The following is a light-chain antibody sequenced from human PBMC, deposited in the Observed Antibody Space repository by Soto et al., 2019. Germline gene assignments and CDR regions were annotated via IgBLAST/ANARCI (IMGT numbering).Light chain of an antibody. CDR3: CLYAGSYTFGYV. V-gene: IGLV2-11*01. CDR1: SSDVGGYNY. CDR2: DVS. Sequence: QSALTQPRSVSGSPGQSVTISCTGTSSDVGGYNYVSWYQQHPGKAPKLMIYDVSKRPSGVPDRFSGSKSGNTASLTISGLQAEDEADYYCCLYAGSYTFGYVFGTGTKVTVL. J-gene: IGLJ1*01.